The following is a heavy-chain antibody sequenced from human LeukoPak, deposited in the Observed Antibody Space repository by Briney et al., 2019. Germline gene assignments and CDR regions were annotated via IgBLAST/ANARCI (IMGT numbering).Heavy chain of an antibody. CDR2: ISAYNGNT. CDR1: GGTFSSYA. CDR3: AREFTPYYFDY. Sequence: GASVKVSCKASGGTFSSYAISWVRQAPGQGLEWMGWISAYNGNTNYAQKLQGRVTMTTDTSTSTAYMELRSLRSDDTAVYYCAREFTPYYFDYWGQGTLVTVSS. J-gene: IGHJ4*02. V-gene: IGHV1-18*01.